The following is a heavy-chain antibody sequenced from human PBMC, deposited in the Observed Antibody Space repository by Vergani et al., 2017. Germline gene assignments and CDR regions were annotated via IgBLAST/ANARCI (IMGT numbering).Heavy chain of an antibody. D-gene: IGHD3-9*01. CDR2: ISSNGGST. CDR3: ARGDSLTGYRDACDS. Sequence: EVQLVESGGGLVQPGGSLRLSCAASGFTFSSYAMHWVRQAPGKGLEYVSAISSNGGSTYYANSVKGRFTISRDNSKNTLYLQMGSLRAEDMAVYYCARGDSLTGYRDACDSWGQGTMVTVSS. CDR1: GFTFSSYA. V-gene: IGHV3-64*01. J-gene: IGHJ3*02.